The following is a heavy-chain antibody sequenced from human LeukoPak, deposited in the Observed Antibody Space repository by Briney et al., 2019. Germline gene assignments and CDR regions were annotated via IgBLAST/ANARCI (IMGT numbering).Heavy chain of an antibody. J-gene: IGHJ4*02. V-gene: IGHV4-59*12. Sequence: SETLSLTCTVSGGSISSYYWSWIRQPPGKGLEWIGYIYYSGSTNYNPSLKSRVTISVDTSKNQFSLKLSSVTAADTAVYYCARDDVPSYWGQGTLVTVSS. CDR2: IYYSGST. D-gene: IGHD3-16*01. CDR1: GGSISSYY. CDR3: ARDDVPSY.